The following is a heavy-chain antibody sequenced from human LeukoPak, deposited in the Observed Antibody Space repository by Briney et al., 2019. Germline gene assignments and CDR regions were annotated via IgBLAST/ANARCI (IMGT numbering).Heavy chain of an antibody. CDR1: GFTFSSYY. Sequence: GGSLRLSCAASGFTFSSYYMSWVRQAPGKGLEWVANIKQDGSENYSVDSVKGRFTFSRDNAKNSVYLQMNSPRAEDTAVYYCARTPAWQLNGFDIWGQGTMVTVSS. J-gene: IGHJ3*02. CDR2: IKQDGSEN. CDR3: ARTPAWQLNGFDI. V-gene: IGHV3-7*01. D-gene: IGHD5-24*01.